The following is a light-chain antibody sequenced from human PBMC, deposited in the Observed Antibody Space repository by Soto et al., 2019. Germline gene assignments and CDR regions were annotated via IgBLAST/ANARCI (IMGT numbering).Light chain of an antibody. CDR3: QTWGAGFHGV. V-gene: IGLV4-69*01. J-gene: IGLJ3*02. CDR1: SGHSNYA. Sequence: QLVLTQSPSASASLGASVRLTCTLSSGHSNYAIAWHQQHPEKGLRYLMKVNSDGSHRKGDGIPDRFSASSSGAERYLTISGLQSDDEADYHCQTWGAGFHGVFGGGTKLTVL. CDR2: VNSDGSH.